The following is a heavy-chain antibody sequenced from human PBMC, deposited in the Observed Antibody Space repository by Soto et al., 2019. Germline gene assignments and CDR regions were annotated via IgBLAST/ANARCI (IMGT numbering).Heavy chain of an antibody. Sequence: QVQLVQTGAELKKPGASVNISCTASGFTFSDNLINWARQVPGQGLERMGWLNPDTGNTRYSETFQGRVTISRHPSASIAYLALSGLDNDDTALSFCARDMPSVGPRANGAFDVWGQGTMIAVSS. J-gene: IGHJ3*01. CDR1: GFTFSDNL. D-gene: IGHD2-2*01. CDR2: LNPDTGNT. CDR3: ARDMPSVGPRANGAFDV. V-gene: IGHV1-3*01.